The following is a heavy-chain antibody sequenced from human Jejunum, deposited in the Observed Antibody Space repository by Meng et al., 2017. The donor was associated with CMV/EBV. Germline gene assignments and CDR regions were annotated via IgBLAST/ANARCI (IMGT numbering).Heavy chain of an antibody. CDR3: ARHRSGGDSEFDY. CDR1: GFTVNDNC. D-gene: IGHD1-26*01. V-gene: IGHV3-66*04. Sequence: SCSASGFTVNDNCMSWVRQAPGKGLEWVSTLYTGGSTYYADSVKGQFTISRDNSKNTLYLQVNSLRAEDTAVYYCARHRSGGDSEFDYWGQGALVTVSS. J-gene: IGHJ4*02. CDR2: LYTGGST.